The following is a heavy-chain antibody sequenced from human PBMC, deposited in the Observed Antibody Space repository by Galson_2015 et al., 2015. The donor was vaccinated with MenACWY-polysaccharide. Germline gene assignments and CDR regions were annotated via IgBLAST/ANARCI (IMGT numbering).Heavy chain of an antibody. J-gene: IGHJ4*02. D-gene: IGHD3-10*01. V-gene: IGHV3-7*01. CDR2: INKDGREK. CDR3: TRRLVRGVIIRDFDS. Sequence: SLRLSCAASGFTSSGHWMSWVRQAPGKGLEWVANINKDGREKNYVDSVKGRFTISRDNAKNSLYLQMNSLRAEDTAVYYCTRRLVRGVIIRDFDSWGQGTLVTVSS. CDR1: GFTSSGHW.